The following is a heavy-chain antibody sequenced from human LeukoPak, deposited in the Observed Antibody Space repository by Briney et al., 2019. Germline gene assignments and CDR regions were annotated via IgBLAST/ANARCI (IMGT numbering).Heavy chain of an antibody. V-gene: IGHV4-59*01. CDR2: IYSNGRT. Sequence: PSETLSLTCTVFGGFISVYYWTWLRQPPGKDQEWIGYIYSNGRTDYNPSLKSRVTISVDTSKNQFSLKLRSLTSADTAEYYCARESHGDYVDYSGEGTLVTVSS. D-gene: IGHD4-17*01. CDR1: GGFISVYY. J-gene: IGHJ4*02. CDR3: ARESHGDYVDY.